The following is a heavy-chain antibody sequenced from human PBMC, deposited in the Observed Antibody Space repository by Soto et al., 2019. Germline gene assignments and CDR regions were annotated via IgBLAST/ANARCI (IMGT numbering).Heavy chain of an antibody. D-gene: IGHD5-12*01. CDR1: GFTFSSYS. V-gene: IGHV3-21*01. Sequence: EVQLVESGGGLVKPGGSLRLSCAASGFTFSSYSMNWVRQAPGKGLEWVSSISSSSSYIYYADSVKGRFTISRDNAKNSLYLQMNSLRAEDTAVYYCARGGGGNIVATSFDYWGRGTLVTVSS. J-gene: IGHJ4*02. CDR2: ISSSSSYI. CDR3: ARGGGGNIVATSFDY.